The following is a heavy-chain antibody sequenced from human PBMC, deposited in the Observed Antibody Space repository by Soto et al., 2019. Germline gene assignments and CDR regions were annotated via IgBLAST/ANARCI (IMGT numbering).Heavy chain of an antibody. CDR3: AKGVNVAAANPHYFDY. V-gene: IGHV1-46*03. D-gene: IGHD6-19*01. J-gene: IGHJ4*02. CDR2: INPSGGST. CDR1: GYTFTSYY. Sequence: QVQLVQSGAEVKKPGASVKVSCKASGYTFTSYYMHWVRQAPGQGLEWMGIINPSGGSTSYAQKFQGRVTMTRDTSTSTVYMELSSLRSEDTAVYYCAKGVNVAAANPHYFDYWGQGTLVTVSS.